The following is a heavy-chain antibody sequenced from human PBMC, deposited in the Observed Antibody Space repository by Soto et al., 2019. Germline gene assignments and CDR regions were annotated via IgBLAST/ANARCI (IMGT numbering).Heavy chain of an antibody. V-gene: IGHV3-21*01. CDR1: GFALGTYN. CDR2: ISSSTSYI. CDR3: ARDFPPPYAFDI. J-gene: IGHJ3*02. Sequence: PGGSLRLSCAASGFALGTYNMNWVRQAPGKGLAWVSSISSSTSYIYYADSVRGRFTISRDNAKNSLYLQMNSLRAEDTAIYYCARDFPPPYAFDIWGHGTMVTVSS.